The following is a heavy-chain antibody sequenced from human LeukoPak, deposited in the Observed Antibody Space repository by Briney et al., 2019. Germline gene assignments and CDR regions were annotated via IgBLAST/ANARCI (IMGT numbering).Heavy chain of an antibody. D-gene: IGHD3-22*01. CDR3: ARSIYFYDSSGPFDY. V-gene: IGHV4-34*01. Sequence: KPSETLSLTCTVSGGSISSYYWSWIRQPPGKGLEWIGEINHSGSTNYNPSLKSRVTISVDTSKNQFSLKLSSVTAADTAVYYCARSIYFYDSSGPFDYWGQGTLVTVSS. J-gene: IGHJ4*02. CDR2: INHSGST. CDR1: GGSISSYY.